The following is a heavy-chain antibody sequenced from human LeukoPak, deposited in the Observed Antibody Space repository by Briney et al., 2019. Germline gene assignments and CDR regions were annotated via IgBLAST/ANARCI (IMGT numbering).Heavy chain of an antibody. CDR2: IYTSGST. CDR3: ARVSYSSSPEHFYYYYYMDV. V-gene: IGHV4-4*07. D-gene: IGHD6-6*01. Sequence: SETLSLTRSVSGGSISSYYWSWIRQPAGKGLEWIGRIYTSGSTNYNPSLKSRVTMSVDTSKNQFSLKLSSVTAADTAVYYCARVSYSSSPEHFYYYYYMDVWGKGTTVTVSS. CDR1: GGSISSYY. J-gene: IGHJ6*03.